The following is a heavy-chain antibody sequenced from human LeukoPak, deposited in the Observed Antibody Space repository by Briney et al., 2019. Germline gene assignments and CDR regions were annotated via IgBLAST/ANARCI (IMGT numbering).Heavy chain of an antibody. V-gene: IGHV3-73*01. CDR2: IRSKANSYAT. D-gene: IGHD3-22*01. CDR1: GFTFSGSA. CDR3: AKDNYYDSSGYPARYYYYMDV. Sequence: PGGSLRLSCAASGFTFSGSAMPWVRQASGKGPEWVGRIRSKANSYATAYAASVKGRFTISRDDSKNTAYLQMNSLRAEDTAVYYCAKDNYYDSSGYPARYYYYMDVWGKGTTVTISS. J-gene: IGHJ6*03.